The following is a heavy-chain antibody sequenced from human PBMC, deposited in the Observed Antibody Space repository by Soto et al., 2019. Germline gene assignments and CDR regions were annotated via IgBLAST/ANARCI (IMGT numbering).Heavy chain of an antibody. Sequence: PGGSLRLSCAASGFSFSSYAMHWVRQAPGKGLEWLAIMSYDGSKRYYADSVRGRFTISRDNSKNTLYLQMNSLRAEDTAVYYCASGSTVHESYFDYWGQGTLVTVYS. CDR3: ASGSTVHESYFDY. J-gene: IGHJ4*02. D-gene: IGHD4-17*01. V-gene: IGHV3-30-3*01. CDR1: GFSFSSYA. CDR2: MSYDGSKR.